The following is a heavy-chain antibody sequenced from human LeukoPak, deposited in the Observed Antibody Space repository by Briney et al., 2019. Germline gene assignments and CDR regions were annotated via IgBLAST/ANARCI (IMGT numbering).Heavy chain of an antibody. V-gene: IGHV3-9*01. J-gene: IGHJ6*02. CDR3: AKDIGGPNITMVRGVIRKTYYYYGMDV. D-gene: IGHD3-10*01. CDR2: ISWNSGSI. Sequence: GRSLRLSCAASGFTFDDYAMHWVRQAPGKGLEWVSGISWNSGSIGYADSVKGRFTISRDNAKNSLYLQMNSLRAEDTALYYCAKDIGGPNITMVRGVIRKTYYYYGMDVWGQGTTVTVSS. CDR1: GFTFDDYA.